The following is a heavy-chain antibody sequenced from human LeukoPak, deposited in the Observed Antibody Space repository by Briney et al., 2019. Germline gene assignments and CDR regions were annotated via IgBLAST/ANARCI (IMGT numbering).Heavy chain of an antibody. J-gene: IGHJ4*02. D-gene: IGHD5-18*01. CDR1: GGSISTSSYY. CDR2: IFYSGST. V-gene: IGHV4-39*07. CDR3: ARAPGDTALIFDY. Sequence: PSETLSLTCTVSGGSISTSSYYWGWVRQPPGKGLEWIGNIFYSGSTYYSPSLKSRVTISVDTSKNQFSLKLSSVTAADTAVYYCARAPGDTALIFDYWGQGTLVTVSS.